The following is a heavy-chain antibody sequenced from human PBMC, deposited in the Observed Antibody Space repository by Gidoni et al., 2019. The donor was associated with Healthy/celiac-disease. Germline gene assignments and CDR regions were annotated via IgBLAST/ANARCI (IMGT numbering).Heavy chain of an antibody. J-gene: IGHJ5*02. CDR3: ARLKSGANWFDL. Sequence: GKGLVWVSRINSDGSSTSYADSVKGRFTISRDNAKNTLYLQMNSLRAEDTAVYYCARLKSGANWFDLWGQGTLVTVSS. V-gene: IGHV3-74*01. CDR2: INSDGSST.